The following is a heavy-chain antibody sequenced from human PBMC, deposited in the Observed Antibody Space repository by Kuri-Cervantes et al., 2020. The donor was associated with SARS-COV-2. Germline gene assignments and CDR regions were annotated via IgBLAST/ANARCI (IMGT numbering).Heavy chain of an antibody. V-gene: IGHV1-2*02. J-gene: IGHJ6*02. CDR1: GYTFTGYY. Sequence: ASVKVSCKASGYTFTGYYVHWVRQAPGQGLEWMGWINPNSGGTNYALKFQGRVTMTRDTSISTAYMELSSLRSEDTAVYYCARDEQLGHYYYYYGMDVWGQGTTVNVSS. D-gene: IGHD6-13*01. CDR3: ARDEQLGHYYYYYGMDV. CDR2: INPNSGGT.